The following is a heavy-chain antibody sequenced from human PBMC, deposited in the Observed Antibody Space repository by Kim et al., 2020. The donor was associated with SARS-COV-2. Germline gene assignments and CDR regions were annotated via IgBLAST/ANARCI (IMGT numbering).Heavy chain of an antibody. V-gene: IGHV5-10-1*01. J-gene: IGHJ4*02. Sequence: YTNYSPSCQGHVTISADKSISTAYLQWSSLKASDTAMYYCARLADTAIVYWGQGTLVTVSS. CDR2: YT. CDR3: ARLADTAIVY. D-gene: IGHD5-18*01.